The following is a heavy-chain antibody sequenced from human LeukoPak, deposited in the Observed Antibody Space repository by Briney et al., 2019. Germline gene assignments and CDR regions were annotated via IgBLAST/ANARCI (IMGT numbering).Heavy chain of an antibody. J-gene: IGHJ4*02. D-gene: IGHD3-16*02. CDR1: GGSISSYY. Sequence: SETLSLTCTVSGGSISSYYWSWIRQPPGKGLEWIGYIYYSGSTNYNPSLKSRVTISVDTSKNQFSLKLSSVTAADTAVYYCARGSEGLRLGELSFLFDCWGQGTLVTVSS. CDR3: ARGSEGLRLGELSFLFDC. V-gene: IGHV4-59*01. CDR2: IYYSGST.